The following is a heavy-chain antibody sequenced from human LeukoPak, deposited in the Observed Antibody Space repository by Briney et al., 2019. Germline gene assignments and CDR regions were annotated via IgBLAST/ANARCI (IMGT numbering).Heavy chain of an antibody. Sequence: GESLKISCKGSGYNFTSFWIGWVRHMPGKGLEWIGIIYPGDSDTRYSPSFQGQVTISADKSISTAYLQWSSLKASDTAMYYCARRGNWYEFDYWGQGTLVTVSS. CDR3: ARRGNWYEFDY. J-gene: IGHJ4*02. D-gene: IGHD1-1*01. V-gene: IGHV5-51*01. CDR2: IYPGDSDT. CDR1: GYNFTSFW.